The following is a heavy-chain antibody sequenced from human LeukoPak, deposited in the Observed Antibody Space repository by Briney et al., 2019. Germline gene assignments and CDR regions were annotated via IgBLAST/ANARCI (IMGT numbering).Heavy chain of an antibody. D-gene: IGHD2-15*01. CDR1: GGSFSGYY. V-gene: IGHV4-34*01. CDR2: INHSGST. J-gene: IGHJ4*02. Sequence: SETLSLTCAVYGGSFSGYYWSWIRQPPGKGLEWIGEINHSGSTNYNPSLKSRVTISVDTSKNQFSLKLSSVTAADTAVYYCARDVVVEYYFDYWGQGTLVTISS. CDR3: ARDVVVEYYFDY.